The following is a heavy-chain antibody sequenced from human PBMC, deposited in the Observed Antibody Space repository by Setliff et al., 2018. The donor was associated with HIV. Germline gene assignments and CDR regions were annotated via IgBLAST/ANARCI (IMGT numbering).Heavy chain of an antibody. D-gene: IGHD6-19*01. CDR1: GYSISSGYY. J-gene: IGHJ5*02. CDR2: IYLSGST. CDR3: ARTSIRSGWGRNNWFDP. V-gene: IGHV4-38-2*02. Sequence: SETLSLTCTVSGYSISSGYYWGWIRQTPGKGLEWIGSIYLSGSTYYNPSLKSRVTISLDTSKNQFSLKLSSVTAADTAVYYCARTSIRSGWGRNNWFDPWGQGTLVTVS.